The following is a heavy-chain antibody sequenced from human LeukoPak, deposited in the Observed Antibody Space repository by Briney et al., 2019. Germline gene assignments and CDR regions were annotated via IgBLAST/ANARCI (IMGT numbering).Heavy chain of an antibody. CDR1: GFTFSSYS. V-gene: IGHV3-23*01. CDR3: AKERPTTTAFDY. CDR2: ISGSGANS. D-gene: IGHD1-1*01. Sequence: GGSLRLSCAASGFTFSSYSMNWVRQAPGKGLEWVSLISGSGANSYYADSVKGRFTISRDNSKNTLYLQMNSLRAEDTAVYYCAKERPTTTAFDYWGQGTLVTVSS. J-gene: IGHJ4*02.